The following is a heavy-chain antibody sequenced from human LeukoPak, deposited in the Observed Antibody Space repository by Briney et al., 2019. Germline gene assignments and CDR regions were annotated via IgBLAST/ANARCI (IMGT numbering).Heavy chain of an antibody. CDR1: GFTFKTYS. Sequence: GGSLRLSCAASGFTFKTYSMNWVRQAPGKGLEWVASISSTSSYLYYTDSVKGRFTISRDNARNSLDLQMNSLRAEDTAIYYCARDGGRMDVWGKGTTVTVFS. CDR3: ARDGGRMDV. CDR2: ISSTSSYL. J-gene: IGHJ6*04. V-gene: IGHV3-21*01.